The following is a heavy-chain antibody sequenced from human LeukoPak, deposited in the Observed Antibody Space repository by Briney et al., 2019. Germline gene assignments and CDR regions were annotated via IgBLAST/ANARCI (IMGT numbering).Heavy chain of an antibody. Sequence: SETLSLTCTVSGGSISSDSYFWGWIRQPPGKGLEWIGSISYSGNTYYNLSLKSRVTISVDTSKNQFSLKLSSVTAADTAVYYCASRMTYGKPYFDYWGQGTLVTVSS. V-gene: IGHV4-39*01. D-gene: IGHD3/OR15-3a*01. J-gene: IGHJ4*02. CDR1: GGSISSDSYF. CDR3: ASRMTYGKPYFDY. CDR2: ISYSGNT.